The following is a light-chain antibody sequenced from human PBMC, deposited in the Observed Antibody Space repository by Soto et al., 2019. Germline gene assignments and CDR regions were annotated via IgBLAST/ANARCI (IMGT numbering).Light chain of an antibody. Sequence: QSVLTQPPSVSAAPGQKVTISCSGSSSNIGNNLVSWYQHLPVTAPRLLIYDNNKRPSGIPDRFSGSKSGTSATLGITGLQTGDEADYYCLAWDGGLSAVVFGGGTKVTVL. V-gene: IGLV1-51*01. CDR1: SSNIGNNL. J-gene: IGLJ3*02. CDR2: DNN. CDR3: LAWDGGLSAVV.